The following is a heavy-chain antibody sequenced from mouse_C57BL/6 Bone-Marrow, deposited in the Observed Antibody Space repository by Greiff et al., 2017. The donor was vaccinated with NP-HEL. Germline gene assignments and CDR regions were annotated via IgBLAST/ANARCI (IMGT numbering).Heavy chain of an antibody. CDR2: INPSNGGT. CDR1: GYTFTSYW. V-gene: IGHV1-53*01. Sequence: QVQLQQPGTELVKPGASVKLSCKASGYTFTSYWMHWVKQRPGQGLEWIGNINPSNGGTNYNEKFKSKATLTVDKSSSTAYMQLSSLTSEDSAVDYGARGGYYSHYYAMDYWGQGTSVTVSS. J-gene: IGHJ4*01. D-gene: IGHD2-12*01. CDR3: ARGGYYSHYYAMDY.